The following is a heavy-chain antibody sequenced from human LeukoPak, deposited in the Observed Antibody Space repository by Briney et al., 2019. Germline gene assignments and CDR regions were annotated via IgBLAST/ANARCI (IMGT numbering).Heavy chain of an antibody. Sequence: SETVSLPCAVYGGLFSGCYWLWIRQPPGKGLECIGEINHSGSTNYNPSLKSRVTISVDTSKNQFSLKLSSVTAADTAVYYCARRRRWYGVDYWGQGTLVTVSS. V-gene: IGHV4-34*01. CDR2: INHSGST. J-gene: IGHJ4*02. CDR1: GGLFSGCY. D-gene: IGHD6-13*01. CDR3: ARRRRWYGVDY.